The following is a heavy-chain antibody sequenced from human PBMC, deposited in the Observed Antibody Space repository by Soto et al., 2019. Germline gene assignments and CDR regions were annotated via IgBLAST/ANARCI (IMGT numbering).Heavy chain of an antibody. V-gene: IGHV3-7*03. D-gene: IGHD3-16*01. J-gene: IGHJ4*02. CDR3: ASAGWGTPI. CDR1: GFTFSTYW. Sequence: GGSLRLSCAASGFTFSTYWMSWVRQAPGKGLEWVATIKPDGREKYYVNSVKGRFTISRDNAKKSLYLQMNSLTAEDTAVHYCASAGWGTPIWGQGTLVTVYS. CDR2: IKPDGREK.